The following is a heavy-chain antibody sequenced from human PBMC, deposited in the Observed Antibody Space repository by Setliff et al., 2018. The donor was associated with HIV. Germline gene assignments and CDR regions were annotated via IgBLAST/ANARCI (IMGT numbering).Heavy chain of an antibody. Sequence: ETLSLSCTVSGFTFSGNWMHWVRQAPGEGLEWLSRINLDGSDVTYADSVRGRFTVSRDNAKSTLYLLMNSLTADDTAVYHCVRDHESGDPHFDYWGRGTLVTSPQ. J-gene: IGHJ4*02. CDR3: VRDHESGDPHFDY. D-gene: IGHD1-26*01. CDR1: GFTFSGNW. CDR2: INLDGSDV. V-gene: IGHV3-74*03.